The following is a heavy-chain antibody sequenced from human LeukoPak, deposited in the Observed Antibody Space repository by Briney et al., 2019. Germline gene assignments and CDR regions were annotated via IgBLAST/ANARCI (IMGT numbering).Heavy chain of an antibody. CDR1: GFTFSSYA. V-gene: IGHV3-23*01. Sequence: GGSLRLSCAASGFTFSSYAMSWVRQAPGKGLEWVSAISGSGGSTYYADSVKGRFTISRDNVKNSLYLQMNSLRVEDTAVYYCARGGGYCGGDCYGIDYWGQGTLVTVSS. D-gene: IGHD2-21*01. CDR2: ISGSGGST. J-gene: IGHJ4*02. CDR3: ARGGGYCGGDCYGIDY.